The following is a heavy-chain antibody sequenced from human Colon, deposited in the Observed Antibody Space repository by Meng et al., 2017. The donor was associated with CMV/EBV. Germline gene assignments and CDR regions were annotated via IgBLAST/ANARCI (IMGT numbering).Heavy chain of an antibody. CDR2: ISGSTGYT. D-gene: IGHD1-1*01. J-gene: IGHJ4*02. V-gene: IGHV1-18*01. CDR3: ARGRPNWSGVLDY. CDR1: GYTFPSYG. Sequence: QVQLLQSGAGLKEPGASVLCSCRSSGYTFPSYGINWVRQAPGQGLEWMGWISGSTGYTNRAQKFQGRVTMTTDTSTSTAYLALTSLTSNDTAVYYCARGRPNWSGVLDYWGQGTLVTVSS.